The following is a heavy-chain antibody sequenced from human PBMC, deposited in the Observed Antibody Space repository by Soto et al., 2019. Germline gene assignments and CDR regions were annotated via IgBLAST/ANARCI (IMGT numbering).Heavy chain of an antibody. Sequence: LRLSCAASGFTFSSYGMHWVRQAPGKGLEWVAVIWYDGSNKYYADSVKGRFTISRDNSKNTLYLQMNSLRAEDTAVYYCARDQYYDFWSGYSQSGMDVWGQGTTVTVSS. J-gene: IGHJ6*02. D-gene: IGHD3-3*01. CDR2: IWYDGSNK. V-gene: IGHV3-33*01. CDR3: ARDQYYDFWSGYSQSGMDV. CDR1: GFTFSSYG.